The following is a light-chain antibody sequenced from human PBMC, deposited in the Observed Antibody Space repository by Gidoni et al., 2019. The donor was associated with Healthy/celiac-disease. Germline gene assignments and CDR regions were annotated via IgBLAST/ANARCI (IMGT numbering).Light chain of an antibody. CDR1: QSVSSSY. V-gene: IGKV3-20*01. J-gene: IGKJ1*01. CDR2: GAS. CDR3: QQYGSFWT. Sequence: EIVLTQSPGTLSLSPGERATLSCRASQSVSSSYLAWYQQKPGQAPRLLIDGASSRATGIPDRFSGSGSGTDFTLTISRLEPEDFAVYYCQQYGSFWTFGQGTKVEIK.